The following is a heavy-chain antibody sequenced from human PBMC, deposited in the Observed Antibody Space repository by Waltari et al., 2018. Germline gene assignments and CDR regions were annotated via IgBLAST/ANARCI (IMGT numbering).Heavy chain of an antibody. D-gene: IGHD3-3*01. CDR1: GGSLSSGSSY. Sequence: QVQLQESGPGLVKPSQTLSLTCTVSGGSLSSGSSYWSWIRQPAGKGLEWIGRIYTSGSTNYNPSLKSRVTISVDTSKNQFSLKLSSVTAADTAVYYCARATEGDFWSGYTLFDYWGQGTLVTVSS. V-gene: IGHV4-61*02. CDR3: ARATEGDFWSGYTLFDY. CDR2: IYTSGST. J-gene: IGHJ4*02.